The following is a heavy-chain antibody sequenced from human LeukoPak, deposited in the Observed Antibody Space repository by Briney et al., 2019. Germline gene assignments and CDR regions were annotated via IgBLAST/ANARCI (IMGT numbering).Heavy chain of an antibody. CDR3: ARGGDSSGWEVDY. CDR2: INHSGST. D-gene: IGHD6-19*01. V-gene: IGHV4-34*01. Sequence: PSETLSLTCAVYGGSLSGYYWGWIRQPPGKGLEWIGEINHSGSTNYNPSLKSRVTISVDTSKNQFSLKLSSVTAADTAVYYCARGGDSSGWEVDYWGQGTLVTVSS. CDR1: GGSLSGYY. J-gene: IGHJ4*02.